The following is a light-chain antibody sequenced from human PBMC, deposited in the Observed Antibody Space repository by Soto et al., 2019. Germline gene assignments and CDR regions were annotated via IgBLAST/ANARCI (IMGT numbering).Light chain of an antibody. CDR2: GAS. CDR3: HQFGSSPPAFT. Sequence: ESMLTQSPGTLSLSPGERATLSCMASQSVSTRYLAWYQQKPGQAPRLLIYGASIRAAGIPDRFSGSGSGTDFTLTISSLEPEDFAVYYCHQFGSSPPAFTFGQGTKLEI. J-gene: IGKJ2*01. V-gene: IGKV3-20*01. CDR1: QSVSTRY.